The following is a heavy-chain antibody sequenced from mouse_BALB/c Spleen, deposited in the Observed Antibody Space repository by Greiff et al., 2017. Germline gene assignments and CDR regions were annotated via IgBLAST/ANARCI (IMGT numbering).Heavy chain of an antibody. D-gene: IGHD1-1*01. CDR3: ARCYYGSSRGFAY. V-gene: IGHV2-2*02. CDR1: GFSLTSYG. CDR2: IWSGGST. J-gene: IGHJ3*01. Sequence: VQLQQSGPGLVQPSQSLSITCTVSGFSLTSYGVHWVRQSPGKGLEWLGVIWSGGSTDYNAAFISRLSISKDNSKSQVFFKMNSLQANDTAIYYCARCYYGSSRGFAYWGQGTLVTVSA.